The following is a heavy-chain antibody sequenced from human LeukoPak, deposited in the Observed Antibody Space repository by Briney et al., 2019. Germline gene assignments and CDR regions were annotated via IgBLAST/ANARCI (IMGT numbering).Heavy chain of an antibody. D-gene: IGHD2-8*02. CDR2: IYYSGST. J-gene: IGHJ4*02. CDR3: ARAVAYGVDTGYFDY. CDR1: DGSISSFY. Sequence: SETLSLTCTVSDGSISSFYWSWIRQPPGKGLEWIGYIYYSGSTNYNPSLKSRVTISVDTSKNQFSLNLNSVTAADTAVYYCARAVAYGVDTGYFDYWGQGTLVTVSS. V-gene: IGHV4-59*01.